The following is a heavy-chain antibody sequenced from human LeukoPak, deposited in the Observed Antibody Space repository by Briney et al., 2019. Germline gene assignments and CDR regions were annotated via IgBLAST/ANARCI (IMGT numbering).Heavy chain of an antibody. J-gene: IGHJ4*02. V-gene: IGHV3-53*01. CDR2: FYVGGAT. CDR1: GFSVTNNY. CDR3: ARGDGYNFFDY. Sequence: QTGGSLRLSCAVSGFSVTNNYMSWVRQAPGKGLEWVSVFYVGGATYYADSVKGRFTISRDNSENTLYLQMKSLRAEDTAVYYCARGDGYNFFDYWGQGTPVTVSS. D-gene: IGHD5-24*01.